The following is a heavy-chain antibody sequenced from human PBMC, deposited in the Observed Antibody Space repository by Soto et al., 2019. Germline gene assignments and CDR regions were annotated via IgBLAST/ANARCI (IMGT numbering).Heavy chain of an antibody. CDR1: GYSFTSYW. V-gene: IGHV5-10-1*01. J-gene: IGHJ5*02. D-gene: IGHD3-10*01. CDR2: IDPSDSYT. CDR3: ARTNGAGSYYNH. Sequence: GESLKISCKGSGYSFTSYWISWVRQMPGKGLEWMGRIDPSDSYTNYSPSFQGHVTISADRSISTAYPQWSSPKASDTAMYYCARTNGAGSYYNHWGQGTLVTVSS.